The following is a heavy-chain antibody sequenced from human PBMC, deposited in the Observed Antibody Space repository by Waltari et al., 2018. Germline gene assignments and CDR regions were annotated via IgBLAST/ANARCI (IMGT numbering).Heavy chain of an antibody. V-gene: IGHV4-4*02. CDR3: ARTDGSSAHSAFDI. Sequence: QVQLQESGPGLVKPSGTLSLTCAVSGGSLSSRNWWSGVRQPPGKGLEWIGEIDHSGSTNYNPSLKSRVTISVDKSKNQFSLKLSSVTAADTAVYYCARTDGSSAHSAFDIWGQGTMVTVSS. CDR1: GGSLSSRNW. CDR2: IDHSGST. J-gene: IGHJ3*02.